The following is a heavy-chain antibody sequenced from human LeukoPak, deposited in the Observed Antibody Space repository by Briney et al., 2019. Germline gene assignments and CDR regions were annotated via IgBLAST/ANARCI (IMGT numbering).Heavy chain of an antibody. CDR2: IRYDGSNK. J-gene: IGHJ4*02. V-gene: IGHV3-30*02. CDR3: ASLTTAKDY. Sequence: GGSLRLSCAASGFNLSSYGMHWVRQAPGKGLEWMAFIRYDGSNKYYADSVKGRFTISRDNAKNSLYLQMNSLRAEDTAVYYCASLTTAKDYWGQGTLVTVSS. CDR1: GFNLSSYG. D-gene: IGHD4-11*01.